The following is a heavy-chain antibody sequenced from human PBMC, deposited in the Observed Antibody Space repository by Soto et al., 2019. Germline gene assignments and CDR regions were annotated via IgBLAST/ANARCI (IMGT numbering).Heavy chain of an antibody. D-gene: IGHD5-12*01. CDR3: TRPPADYSGYDYVYQRDYYYYYMDV. CDR1: GFTFSGSA. Sequence: EVQLVESGGDLVQPGGSLKLSCAASGFTFSGSAMHWVRQASGKGLEWVGRIRSKANSYATAYAASVKGRFTISRDDSKNTAYLQMNSLKTEDTAVYYCTRPPADYSGYDYVYQRDYYYYYMDVWGKGTTVTVSS. J-gene: IGHJ6*03. V-gene: IGHV3-73*01. CDR2: IRSKANSYAT.